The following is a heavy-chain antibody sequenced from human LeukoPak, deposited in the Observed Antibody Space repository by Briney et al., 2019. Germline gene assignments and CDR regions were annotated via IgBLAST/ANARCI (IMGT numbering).Heavy chain of an antibody. J-gene: IGHJ4*02. CDR1: GYSIRSGYH. CDR3: ARRDFDSSGYLSFYFDY. D-gene: IGHD3-22*01. CDR2: IYQSGST. V-gene: IGHV4-38-2*01. Sequence: TSETLSLTCAVSGYSIRSGYHWSWIRQPPGKGLEWIGSIYQSGSTYYNPSLKSRVTISVDTSKNQFFLNLSSVTAADSAVYYCARRDFDSSGYLSFYFDYWGQGTLVTVSS.